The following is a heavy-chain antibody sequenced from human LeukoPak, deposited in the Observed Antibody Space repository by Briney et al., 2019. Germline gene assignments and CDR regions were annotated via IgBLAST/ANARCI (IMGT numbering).Heavy chain of an antibody. CDR3: ARESKAIFGVVTRAFDP. J-gene: IGHJ5*02. Sequence: SETLSLTCSVSGGSIGSGDYYWNWIRQHPEKGLEWIGYIYDSGSTNYNPSLKSRVTISVDTSKNQFSLKLSSVTAADTAVYYCARESKAIFGVVTRAFDPWGQGTLVTVSS. CDR1: GGSIGSGDYY. D-gene: IGHD3-3*01. V-gene: IGHV4-31*03. CDR2: IYDSGST.